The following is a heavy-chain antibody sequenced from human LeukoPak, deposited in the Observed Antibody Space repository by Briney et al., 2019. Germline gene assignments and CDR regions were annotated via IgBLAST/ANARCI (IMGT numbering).Heavy chain of an antibody. J-gene: IGHJ3*02. D-gene: IGHD5-12*01. CDR2: IIPIFGTA. CDR3: ARGQRGYSGYLDAFDI. Sequence: SVKVSCKASGGTFSGYAISWVRQAPGQGLEWMGGIIPIFGTANYAQKFQGRVTITADESTSTAYMELSSLRSEDTAVYYCARGQRGYSGYLDAFDIWGQGTMVTVSS. CDR1: GGTFSGYA. V-gene: IGHV1-69*01.